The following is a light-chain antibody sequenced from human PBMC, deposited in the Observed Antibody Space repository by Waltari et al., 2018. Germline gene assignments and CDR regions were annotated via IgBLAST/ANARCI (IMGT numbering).Light chain of an antibody. CDR3: QVWDSSTDHVV. V-gene: IGLV2-14*03. Sequence: QSALTQPAPVSGSPGQSLTISCTGTSSDVGGYNYVSWYQQHPGKAPKLMIYDVSNRPSGVSNRFSGSKSGNTASLTISRVEAGDEADYYCQVWDSSTDHVVFGGGTKLTVL. CDR2: DVS. J-gene: IGLJ2*01. CDR1: SSDVGGYNY.